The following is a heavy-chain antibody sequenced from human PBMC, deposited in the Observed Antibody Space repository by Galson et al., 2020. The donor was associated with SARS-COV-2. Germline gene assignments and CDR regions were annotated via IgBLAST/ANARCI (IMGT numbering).Heavy chain of an antibody. J-gene: IGHJ4*02. D-gene: IGHD3-22*01. Sequence: GESLKISCAASRITIISSWMYWVRQGPGKGLVWVSRINGGGSGTEYADSEKGRFLISRDNAKNTVYLQMNSLRAEDTAVYYCARGGGSSGHREFGSGVQGTLGTVSS. CDR1: RITIISSW. CDR3: ARGGGSSGHREFGS. CDR2: INGGGSGT. V-gene: IGHV3-74*03.